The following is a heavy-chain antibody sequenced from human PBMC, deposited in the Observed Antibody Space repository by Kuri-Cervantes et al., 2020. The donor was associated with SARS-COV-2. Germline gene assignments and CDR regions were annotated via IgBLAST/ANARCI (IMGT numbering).Heavy chain of an antibody. CDR3: ARAARRKYQLLLDD. CDR2: IIPIFGTA. CDR1: GYTFTSYG. J-gene: IGHJ4*02. D-gene: IGHD2-2*01. V-gene: IGHV1-69*05. Sequence: SVPVTFMASGYTFTSYGIIWVRQAPGQGLEWMGGIIPIFGTANYAQKFKGRVTITTDESTSTAYMELSSLRSEDTAVYYCARAARRKYQLLLDDWGQGTLVTVSS.